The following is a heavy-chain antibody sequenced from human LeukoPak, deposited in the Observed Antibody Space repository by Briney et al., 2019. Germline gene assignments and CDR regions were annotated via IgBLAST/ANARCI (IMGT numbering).Heavy chain of an antibody. CDR2: VNPNSGGT. CDR1: GYSFTDYY. V-gene: IGHV1-2*02. J-gene: IGHJ4*02. D-gene: IGHD6-19*01. CDR3: ARGRGPYSSGWYGDY. Sequence: ASVKVSCKASGYSFTDYYIHWMRQAPGQGLEWMGWVNPNSGGTNYAQKLQGRVTMTTDTSTSTAYMELRSLRSDDTAVYYCARGRGPYSSGWYGDYWGQGTLVTVSS.